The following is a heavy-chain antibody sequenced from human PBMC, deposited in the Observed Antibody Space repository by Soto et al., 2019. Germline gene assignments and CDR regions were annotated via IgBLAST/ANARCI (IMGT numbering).Heavy chain of an antibody. CDR3: ANFDFWSGYHGTLREPMDV. V-gene: IGHV4-59*01. Sequence: PSETLSLTCTVSGGSISSYYWSWIRQPPGKGLEWIGYIYYSGSTNYNPSLKSRVTISVDTSKNQFSLKLSSVTAADTAVYYCANFDFWSGYHGTLREPMDVWGQGTTVTVSS. CDR1: GGSISSYY. CDR2: IYYSGST. D-gene: IGHD3-3*01. J-gene: IGHJ6*02.